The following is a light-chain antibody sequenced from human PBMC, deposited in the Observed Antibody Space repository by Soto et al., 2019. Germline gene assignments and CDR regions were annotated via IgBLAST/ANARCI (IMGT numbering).Light chain of an antibody. CDR2: EVS. CDR3: SSFTGTTTWI. Sequence: QSALTQPASVSGSPGQSITMFCTGTSSDVGGYNYVSWYQQHPGKAPKLIIYEVSNRPSGISNRFSGSKSANTASLTISGLQPEDEAEYYCSSFTGTTTWIFGGGTKVTVL. J-gene: IGLJ2*01. V-gene: IGLV2-14*01. CDR1: SSDVGGYNY.